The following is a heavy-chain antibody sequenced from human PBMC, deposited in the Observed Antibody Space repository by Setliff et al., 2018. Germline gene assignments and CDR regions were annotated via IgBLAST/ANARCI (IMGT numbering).Heavy chain of an antibody. CDR3: AREAKRNVVVVVAATPVY. J-gene: IGHJ4*02. CDR2: IYTSGST. Sequence: KTSETLSLTCTVSGGSISSGNYYWSWIRQPTGKGLEWIGHIYTSGSTNYNPSLRSRVTISVDTSKNQFSLKLSSVTAADTAVYYCAREAKRNVVVVVAATPVYWGQGTLVTVSS. CDR1: GGSISSGNYY. D-gene: IGHD2-15*01. V-gene: IGHV4-61*09.